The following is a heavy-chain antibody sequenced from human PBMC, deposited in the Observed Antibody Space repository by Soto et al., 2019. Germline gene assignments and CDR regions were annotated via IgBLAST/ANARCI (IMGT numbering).Heavy chain of an antibody. CDR2: IIPIFGTA. CDR1: GGTFSSYA. CDR3: ARARNAYYDFWSGYYTAEYYYGMDV. V-gene: IGHV1-69*13. Sequence: ASVKVSCKASGGTFSSYAISWVRQAPGQGLEWMGGIIPIFGTANYAQKFQGRVTITADESTSTAYMELSSLTSEDTAVYYCARARNAYYDFWSGYYTAEYYYGMDVWGQGTTVTVSS. D-gene: IGHD3-3*01. J-gene: IGHJ6*02.